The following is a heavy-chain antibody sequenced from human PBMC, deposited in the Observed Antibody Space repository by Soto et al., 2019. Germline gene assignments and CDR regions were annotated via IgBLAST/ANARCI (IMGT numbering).Heavy chain of an antibody. Sequence: QVPLVQSGAEVKKSGASVKVSCKPSGYSFSDYFIQWVRQAPGQGLEWVAWINPKTAATNYAKKFQGRVSLTWDTSSTTAYKELTRLRPDDTAVYYCARIKWGLNYYNGMDVWGQGTTVIVSS. CDR1: GYSFSDYF. CDR3: ARIKWGLNYYNGMDV. CDR2: INPKTAAT. D-gene: IGHD1-26*01. V-gene: IGHV1-2*02. J-gene: IGHJ6*02.